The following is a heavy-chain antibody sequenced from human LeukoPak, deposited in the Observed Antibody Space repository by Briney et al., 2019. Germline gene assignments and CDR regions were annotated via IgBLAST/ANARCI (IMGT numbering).Heavy chain of an antibody. D-gene: IGHD2-15*01. CDR3: ARDNLVTYCSGGSCYYYGMDV. J-gene: IGHJ6*02. Sequence: ASVKVSCKASGYTFTSYGISWVRQAPGQGLEWMGWISAYSGNTNYAQKLQGRVTMTTDTSTSTAYMELRSLRSDDTAVYYCARDNLVTYCSGGSCYYYGMDVWGQGTTVTVSS. CDR2: ISAYSGNT. V-gene: IGHV1-18*01. CDR1: GYTFTSYG.